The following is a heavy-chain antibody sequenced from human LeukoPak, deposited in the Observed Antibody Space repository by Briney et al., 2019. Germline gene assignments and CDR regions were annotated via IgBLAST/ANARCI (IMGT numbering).Heavy chain of an antibody. CDR1: GFTFSSYW. CDR2: IKQDGSEK. Sequence: GESLRLSCAASGFTFSSYWMSWVRQAPGKGLEWVANIKQDGSEKYYVDSVKGRFTISRDNAKNSLYLQMNSLRAEDTAVYYCARAGGSYRFDYWGQGTLVTVSS. CDR3: ARAGGSYRFDY. V-gene: IGHV3-7*01. J-gene: IGHJ4*02. D-gene: IGHD1-26*01.